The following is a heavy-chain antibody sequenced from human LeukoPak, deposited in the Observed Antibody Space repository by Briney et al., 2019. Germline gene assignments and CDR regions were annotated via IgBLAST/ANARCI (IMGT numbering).Heavy chain of an antibody. V-gene: IGHV3-21*01. CDR3: ARDLFEYYGSGSYFDY. Sequence: PGGSLRLSCAASGFTFSSYSMNWVRQAPGKGLEWVSSISSSSSYIYYADSVKGRFTISRDNAKNSLYLQMNSLRAEDTAVYYCARDLFEYYGSGSYFDYWGQGTLVTVSS. D-gene: IGHD3-10*01. CDR1: GFTFSSYS. CDR2: ISSSSSYI. J-gene: IGHJ4*02.